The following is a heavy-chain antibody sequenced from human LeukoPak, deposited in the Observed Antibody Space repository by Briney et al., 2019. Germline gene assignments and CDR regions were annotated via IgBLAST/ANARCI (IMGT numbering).Heavy chain of an antibody. D-gene: IGHD6-13*01. CDR3: ARGIYSSSWYDWGY. V-gene: IGHV1-2*04. J-gene: IGHJ4*02. CDR1: GYTFTGYY. Sequence: ASVKVSCKASGYTFTGYYMHWVRQAPGQGVEWRGWINPNSGGTNYAQKFQGWVTMTRDTSISTAYMELSRLRSDDTAVYYCARGIYSSSWYDWGYWRQGTLVTVSS. CDR2: INPNSGGT.